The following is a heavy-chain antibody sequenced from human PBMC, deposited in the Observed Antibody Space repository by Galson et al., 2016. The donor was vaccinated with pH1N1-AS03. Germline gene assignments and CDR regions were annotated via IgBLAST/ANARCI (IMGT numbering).Heavy chain of an antibody. CDR2: LSYDDTYK. J-gene: IGHJ3*02. CDR1: GFTLTNHP. D-gene: IGHD3/OR15-3a*01. CDR3: ARGLQKPSQLWLLAPFDI. Sequence: SLRLSCAASGFTLTNHPLHWVRQAPGKGLEWVAVLSYDDTYKYYAESVKGRFSIVRDMSDNTLYLQMGSLRPEDTAIYFCARGLQKPSQLWLLAPFDIWGQGTMVSVSS. V-gene: IGHV3-30*14.